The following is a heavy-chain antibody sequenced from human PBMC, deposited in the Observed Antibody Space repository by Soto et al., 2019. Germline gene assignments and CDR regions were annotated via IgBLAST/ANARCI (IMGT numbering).Heavy chain of an antibody. CDR1: GFIFRSYG. D-gene: IGHD2-15*01. CDR2: IAYDGADT. J-gene: IGHJ4*02. CDR3: AKGGGYCSIGSCRTDY. V-gene: IGHV3-30*18. Sequence: QVQLVESGGGVVQPGRSLRLSCAASGFIFRSYGMHWVRQAPGKGLEWVAAIAYDGADTYYLDSVKGRFTISRDNSKDTLHLQMNSLRVEDTAMYYCAKGGGYCSIGSCRTDYWGQGTLVTVSS.